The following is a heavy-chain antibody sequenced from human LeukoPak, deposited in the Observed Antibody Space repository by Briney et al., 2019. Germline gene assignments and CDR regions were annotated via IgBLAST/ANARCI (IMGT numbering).Heavy chain of an antibody. CDR1: GFTFSSSA. V-gene: IGHV3-30*18. CDR2: ISFDGNNR. Sequence: GGSLRLSCAASGFTFSSSAMHWVRQRPGKGLEWVAIISFDGNNRYYTDSVKGRFTISRDDSNNTLYLHMNSLRAEDTAVYYCAKTLIAAVLDYWGQGTLVTVS. D-gene: IGHD2/OR15-2a*01. J-gene: IGHJ4*02. CDR3: AKTLIAAVLDY.